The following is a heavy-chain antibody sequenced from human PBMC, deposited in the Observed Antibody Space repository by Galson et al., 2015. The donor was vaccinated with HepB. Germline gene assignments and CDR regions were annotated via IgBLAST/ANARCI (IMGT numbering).Heavy chain of an antibody. CDR1: AFTFSNYG. Sequence: SLRLSCAASAFTFSNYGMNWVRQAPGKGLEWVGRIRSKASNYATAYAASVKGRFTISRDDSKNTAYLHMKSLKTEDTAVYYCIRMADLSGYSSSWGQGTLVTVSS. CDR3: IRMADLSGYSSS. D-gene: IGHD6-13*01. J-gene: IGHJ4*02. CDR2: IRSKASNYAT. V-gene: IGHV3-73*01.